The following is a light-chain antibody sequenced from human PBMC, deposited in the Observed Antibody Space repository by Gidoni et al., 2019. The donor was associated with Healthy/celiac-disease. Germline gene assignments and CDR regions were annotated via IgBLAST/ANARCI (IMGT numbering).Light chain of an antibody. CDR2: QDS. J-gene: IGLJ2*01. V-gene: IGLV3-1*01. CDR1: KLGDKY. Sequence: SYELTQPPSVSVSPGQTASITCSGDKLGDKYACWYQQKPGQSHVLVIYQDSKRPSGIPERFSGSNSGNTATLTISGTQAMDEADYSCQAWDSSTAVFGGGTKLTVL. CDR3: QAWDSSTAV.